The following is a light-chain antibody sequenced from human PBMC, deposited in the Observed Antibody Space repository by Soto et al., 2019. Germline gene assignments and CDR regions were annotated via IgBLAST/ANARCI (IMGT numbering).Light chain of an antibody. CDR1: SSNIGAGYD. J-gene: IGLJ1*01. V-gene: IGLV1-40*01. CDR2: GNS. CDR3: QSSDSSLSGYV. Sequence: QSVLTQPPSVSGAPGQRVTISCTGSSSNIGAGYDVHWYQQLPGTAPKLLIYGNSNRPSGVPDRFSGSKSGTSASLAITGPPLEDEADYYCQSSDSSLSGYVFGTGTKVTVL.